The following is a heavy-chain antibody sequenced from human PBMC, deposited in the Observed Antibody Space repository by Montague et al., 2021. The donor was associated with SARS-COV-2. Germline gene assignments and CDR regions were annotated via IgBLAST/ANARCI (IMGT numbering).Heavy chain of an antibody. CDR2: KYYRSKWYH. CDR3: ARTTTRMLYPENAFDI. CDR1: GDSVSSNSAT. J-gene: IGHJ3*02. Sequence: CAISGDSVSSNSATWKGRRQSPLRGLEWLGRKYYRSKWYHDYAISLKSRITINPDTSKNQFSLQLSSVAPEDTAVFYCARTTTRMLYPENAFDIWGRGTMVTVSS. D-gene: IGHD2-15*01. V-gene: IGHV6-1*01.